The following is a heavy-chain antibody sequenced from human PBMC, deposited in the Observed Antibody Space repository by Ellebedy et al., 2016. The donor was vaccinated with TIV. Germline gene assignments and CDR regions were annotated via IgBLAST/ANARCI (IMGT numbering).Heavy chain of an antibody. J-gene: IGHJ4*02. D-gene: IGHD4-17*01. V-gene: IGHV1-8*02. CDR1: GGTFSSYA. Sequence: ASVKVSYXASGGTFSSYAISWVRQATGQGLEWMGWMNPNSGNTGYAQKFQGRVTMTRDTSTSTVYMELSSLRSEDTAVYYCAREATVTNHDYWGQGTLVTVSS. CDR2: MNPNSGNT. CDR3: AREATVTNHDY.